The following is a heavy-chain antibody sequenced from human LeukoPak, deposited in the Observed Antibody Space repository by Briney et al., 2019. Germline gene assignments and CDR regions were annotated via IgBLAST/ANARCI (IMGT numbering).Heavy chain of an antibody. V-gene: IGHV1-58*02. J-gene: IGHJ5*02. D-gene: IGHD4/OR15-4a*01. CDR2: IVVGSGNT. Sequence: SVKVSCKASGFTFTSSAMQWVRQARGQRLEWIGWIVVGSGNTNYAQKFQGRVTMTRDTSTSTVYMELSSLRSEDTAVYYCVRDMSLEAHDYCNWFDPWGQGTLVTVSS. CDR3: VRDMSLEAHDYCNWFDP. CDR1: GFTFTSSA.